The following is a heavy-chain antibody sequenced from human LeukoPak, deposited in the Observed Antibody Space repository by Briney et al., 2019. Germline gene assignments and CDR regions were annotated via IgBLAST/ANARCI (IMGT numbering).Heavy chain of an antibody. J-gene: IGHJ3*02. V-gene: IGHV3-53*01. Sequence: GGSLRLSRAASGFTVSSNYMSWVRQAPGKGLEWVSVIYSGGSTYYADSVKGRFTISRDNSKNTLYLQMNSLRVEDTAVYYCARDSDSSRWQDAFDIWGQGTMVTVSS. CDR3: ARDSDSSRWQDAFDI. CDR2: IYSGGST. D-gene: IGHD6-13*01. CDR1: GFTVSSNY.